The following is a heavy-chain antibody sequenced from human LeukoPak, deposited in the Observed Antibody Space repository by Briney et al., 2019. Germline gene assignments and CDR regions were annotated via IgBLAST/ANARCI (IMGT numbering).Heavy chain of an antibody. V-gene: IGHV3-48*03. CDR2: ISSSDSPI. CDR3: ARSPTGSGWYYFDY. D-gene: IGHD6-19*01. Sequence: PGGSLRLSCAASGFTFSSYEMNWVRQAPGKGLEGVSYISSSDSPIYYADSVKGRFTISRDNAKNSLYLQMNSLRAEDTAVYYCARSPTGSGWYYFDYWGQGTLVTVSS. J-gene: IGHJ4*02. CDR1: GFTFSSYE.